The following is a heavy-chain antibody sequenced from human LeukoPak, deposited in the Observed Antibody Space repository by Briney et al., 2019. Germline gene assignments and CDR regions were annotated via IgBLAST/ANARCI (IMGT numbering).Heavy chain of an antibody. CDR1: GDSVSSNSAA. V-gene: IGHV6-1*01. CDR2: TYYRSKWYN. CDR3: ARDRYYYGSGSSYYFDY. D-gene: IGHD3-10*01. J-gene: IGHJ4*02. Sequence: SQTLSLTCAISGDSVSSNSAAWNWITQSPSRGLEWLGRTYYRSKWYNDYAVSAKSRITINPDTSKNQFSLQLNSVTPEDTAVYYCARDRYYYGSGSSYYFDYWGQGTLVTVSS.